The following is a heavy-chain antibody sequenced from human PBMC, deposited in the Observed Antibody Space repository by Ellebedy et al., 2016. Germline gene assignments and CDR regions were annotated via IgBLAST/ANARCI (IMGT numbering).Heavy chain of an antibody. CDR3: ARTRYYYGSGSYYRMGYYFDY. Sequence: SETLSLTCTVSGGSIISSSYYWGWIRQPPGKGLEWIGYIYYSGSTNYNPPLKSRVTISVDTSKNQFSLKLSSVTAADTAVYYCARTRYYYGSGSYYRMGYYFDYWGQGTLVTVSS. J-gene: IGHJ4*02. CDR2: IYYSGST. CDR1: GGSIISSSYY. D-gene: IGHD3-10*01. V-gene: IGHV4-61*05.